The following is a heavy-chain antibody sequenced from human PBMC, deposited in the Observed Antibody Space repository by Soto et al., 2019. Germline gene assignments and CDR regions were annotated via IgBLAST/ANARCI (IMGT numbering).Heavy chain of an antibody. CDR3: AREAGEQRFEP. V-gene: IGHV1-2*04. CDR1: GDTFTGYY. CDR2: INPNSGGT. Sequence: ASVKVSCKASGDTFTGYYMHWVRQAPGQGLEWMGWINPNSGGTNYAQKFQGWVTMTRDTSISTAYMELSRLRSDDTAVYYCAREAGEQRFEPWGQGTLVTVSS. D-gene: IGHD6-25*01. J-gene: IGHJ5*02.